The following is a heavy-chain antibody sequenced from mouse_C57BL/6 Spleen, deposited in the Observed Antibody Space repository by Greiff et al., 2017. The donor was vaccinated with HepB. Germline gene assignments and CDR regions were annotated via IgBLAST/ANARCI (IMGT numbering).Heavy chain of an antibody. CDR1: GFNIKDDY. Sequence: EVQLQQSGAELVRPGASVKLSCTASGFNIKDDYMHWVKQRPEQGLEWIGWIDPENGDTEYASKFQGKATIKADTSSNPAYLQLSSLTSEATAVYYCTTSCGSRAYWDQGTLVTVSA. D-gene: IGHD1-1*01. CDR2: IDPENGDT. J-gene: IGHJ3*01. V-gene: IGHV14-4*01. CDR3: TTSCGSRAY.